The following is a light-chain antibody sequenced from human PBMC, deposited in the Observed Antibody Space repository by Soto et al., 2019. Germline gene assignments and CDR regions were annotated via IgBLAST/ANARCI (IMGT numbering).Light chain of an antibody. CDR3: RQIYSSHRT. CDR2: AAS. J-gene: IGKJ1*01. CDR1: QTIDTY. V-gene: IGKV1-39*01. Sequence: DIQMTQSPSSLSASRGDIVIITCRASQTIDTYLNWYQQKPGKAPKLLIDAASSFHSVVPSRFSGSGSGTDFTLTISSPQPEDFATYYCRQIYSSHRTFGQLTKVQI.